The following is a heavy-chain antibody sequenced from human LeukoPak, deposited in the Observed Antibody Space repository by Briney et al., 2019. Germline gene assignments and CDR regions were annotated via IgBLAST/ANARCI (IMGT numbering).Heavy chain of an antibody. Sequence: SETLSLTCTVSGGSIGSGSYYWSWIRQPAGKGLEWIGHIYASGGTKYNPSLESRVTISIDTSKNQLSLRLSSVTAADTAVYYCTREKSYGYIRADSWGQGTLVAVSS. CDR1: GGSIGSGSYY. D-gene: IGHD3-16*01. CDR2: IYASGGT. CDR3: TREKSYGYIRADS. J-gene: IGHJ4*02. V-gene: IGHV4-61*09.